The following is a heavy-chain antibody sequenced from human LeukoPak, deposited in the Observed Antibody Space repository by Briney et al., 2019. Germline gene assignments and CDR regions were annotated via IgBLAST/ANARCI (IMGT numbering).Heavy chain of an antibody. Sequence: SETLSLTCTVSGGSISSYYWSWIRQPPGKGLEWIGYIYYSGSTNYNPSLKSRITISVDTSKNLVSLKLSSVTAADTAVYYCARQRVRDYGSGSYYDVNYYYYGMDVWGQGTTVTVSS. CDR3: ARQRVRDYGSGSYYDVNYYYYGMDV. J-gene: IGHJ6*02. V-gene: IGHV4-59*08. CDR2: IYYSGST. D-gene: IGHD3-10*01. CDR1: GGSISSYY.